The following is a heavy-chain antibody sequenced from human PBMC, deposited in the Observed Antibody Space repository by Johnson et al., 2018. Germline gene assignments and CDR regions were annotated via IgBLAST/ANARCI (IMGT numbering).Heavy chain of an antibody. CDR2: IIPIFGTA. CDR1: GGTFSSYA. V-gene: IGHV1-69*01. D-gene: IGHD3-22*01. CDR3: ARVYYDSSGVPEYFQH. J-gene: IGHJ1*01. Sequence: QVQLVESGAEVKKXGSSVKVXCKASGGTFSSYAISWVRQAPGQGLEWMGGIIPIFGTANYAQKFQGRVTITADESTSPAYMELGSLRSEDTAVYYCARVYYDSSGVPEYFQHWGQGTLVTVSS.